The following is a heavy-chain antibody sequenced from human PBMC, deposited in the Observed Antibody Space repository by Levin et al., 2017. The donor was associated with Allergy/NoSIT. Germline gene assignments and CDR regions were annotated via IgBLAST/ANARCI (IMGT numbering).Heavy chain of an antibody. CDR1: GFTFSGYS. V-gene: IGHV3-48*01. Sequence: GGSLRLSCAASGFTFSGYSMNWVRQAPGKGLEWISYISNSGTTTSYADSVKGRFTISRDNAKSSLFLQMDSLRAEDTAVYFCATAAAFVLSHDYWGQGTLVTVSS. J-gene: IGHJ4*02. D-gene: IGHD6-13*01. CDR3: ATAAAFVLSHDY. CDR2: ISNSGTTT.